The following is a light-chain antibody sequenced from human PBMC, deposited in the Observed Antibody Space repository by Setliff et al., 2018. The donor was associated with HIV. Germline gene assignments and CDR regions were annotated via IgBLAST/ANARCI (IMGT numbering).Light chain of an antibody. V-gene: IGLV2-23*01. Sequence: SALTQPASVSGSPGQSITISCTGTSGDVGRYNLVSWYQQQPGKPPKLMIYQASKRPSEVSNRFSGSKSGNTASLTISGLQAEDEADYYCCSNTGSNTYVFGTGTKVTVL. CDR2: QAS. J-gene: IGLJ1*01. CDR1: SGDVGRYNL. CDR3: CSNTGSNTYV.